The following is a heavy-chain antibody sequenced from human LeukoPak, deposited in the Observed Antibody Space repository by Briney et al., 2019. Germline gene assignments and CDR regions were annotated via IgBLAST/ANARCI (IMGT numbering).Heavy chain of an antibody. V-gene: IGHV4-38-2*02. CDR1: GYSISSGYY. CDR2: IYHSGST. Sequence: PSETLSLTCTVSGYSISSGYYWGWIRQPPGKGLEWIGSIYHSGSTYYNPSLKSRVTISVDTSKNQLSLKLSSVTAADTAVYYCARLGSGSAYNWFDPWGQGTLVTVSS. J-gene: IGHJ5*02. D-gene: IGHD3-10*01. CDR3: ARLGSGSAYNWFDP.